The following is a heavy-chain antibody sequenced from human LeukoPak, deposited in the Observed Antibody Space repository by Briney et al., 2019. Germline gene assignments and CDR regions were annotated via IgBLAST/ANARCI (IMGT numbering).Heavy chain of an antibody. V-gene: IGHV4-61*02. CDR1: GGSISSGCYY. CDR3: ARASYDSSGPYTYYFDY. CDR2: IYTGGST. J-gene: IGHJ4*02. Sequence: PSQTLSLTCTVSGGSISSGCYYWSWIRQPAGKGLEWIGRIYTGGSTNYNPSLKSRVIMSVDTSKNQFSLKLSSVTAADTAVFYCARASYDSSGPYTYYFDYWGQGTLVTVSS. D-gene: IGHD3-22*01.